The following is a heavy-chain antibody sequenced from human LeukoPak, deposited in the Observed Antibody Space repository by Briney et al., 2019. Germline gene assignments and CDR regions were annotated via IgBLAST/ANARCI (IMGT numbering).Heavy chain of an antibody. CDR1: GFTFRDYY. V-gene: IGHV1-2*02. CDR2: MYFNSGAT. J-gene: IGHJ3*02. CDR3: AREGSSASGQDWYAFDI. Sequence: ASVKVSCKASGFTFRDYYVQWVRQVPGQGLEWVGWMYFNSGATRYAPKFQGRVTLTGDTSTNTVYMELSGLGSDDTAIYYCAREGSSASGQDWYAFDIWGQEIMVTVSS. D-gene: IGHD5-12*01.